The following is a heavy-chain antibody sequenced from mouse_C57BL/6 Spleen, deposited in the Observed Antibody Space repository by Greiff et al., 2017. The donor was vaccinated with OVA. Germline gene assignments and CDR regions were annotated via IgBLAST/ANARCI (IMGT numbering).Heavy chain of an antibody. V-gene: IGHV1-19*01. Sequence: VQLQQSGPVLVKPGASVKMSCKASGYTFTDYYMNWVKQSHGKSLEWIGVINPYNGGTSYNQKFKGKATLPVDKSSSTAYMELNSLTSEDSAVYYCARRNWDDYWGQGTTLTVSS. J-gene: IGHJ2*01. CDR3: ARRNWDDY. CDR1: GYTFTDYY. CDR2: INPYNGGT. D-gene: IGHD4-1*01.